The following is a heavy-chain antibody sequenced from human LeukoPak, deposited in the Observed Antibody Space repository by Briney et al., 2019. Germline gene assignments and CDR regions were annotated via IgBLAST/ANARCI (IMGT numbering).Heavy chain of an antibody. D-gene: IGHD6-6*01. CDR1: GGTFSSYA. J-gene: IGHJ6*03. V-gene: IGHV1-69*05. CDR3: ARGSGIAARPDHYYYYYMDV. CDR2: IIPIFGTA. Sequence: ASVKVSCKASGGTFSSYAISWVRQAPGQGLEWMGGIIPIFGTANYAQKFQGRVTITTDESTSTAYMELSSLRSEDTAVYYCARGSGIAARPDHYYYYYMDVWGKGTTVTVSS.